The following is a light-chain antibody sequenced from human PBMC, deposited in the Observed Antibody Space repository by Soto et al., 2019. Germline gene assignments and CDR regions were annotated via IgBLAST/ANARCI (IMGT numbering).Light chain of an antibody. CDR2: GNN. Sequence: QSELTQPPSVSGAPGQRVTISCTGSSSNIGAGYDVHWYQQLPGTAPKLLIYGNNNRPSGVPDRFSGSKSGTSASLAITGLQAEDEADYYCQSYDSSLSGVIFGGGTKVTVL. CDR1: SSNIGAGYD. J-gene: IGLJ2*01. V-gene: IGLV1-40*01. CDR3: QSYDSSLSGVI.